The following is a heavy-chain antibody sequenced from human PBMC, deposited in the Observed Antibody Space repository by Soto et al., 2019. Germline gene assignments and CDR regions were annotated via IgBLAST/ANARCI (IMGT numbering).Heavy chain of an antibody. D-gene: IGHD3-9*01. V-gene: IGHV4-59*01. Sequence: PSETLSLTCTVSGGSISSYYWSWIRQPPGKGLEWIGYIYYSGSTNYNPSLKSRVTVSVDTSKNQFSLKLSSVTAADTAVYYCARAYTPLRYFDWLLTAGFDYWGQGTLVTVSS. CDR1: GGSISSYY. CDR2: IYYSGST. CDR3: ARAYTPLRYFDWLLTAGFDY. J-gene: IGHJ4*02.